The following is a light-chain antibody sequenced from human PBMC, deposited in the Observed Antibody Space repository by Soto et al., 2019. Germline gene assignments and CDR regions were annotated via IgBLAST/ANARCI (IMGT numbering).Light chain of an antibody. CDR3: MQSLQHPYT. Sequence: DIVMTQTPVSLSVTPGQPASISCKSSQSLLHSDGKTFLYWYLQKPGQPPQLLIYEVYSRFSGVEDRFSGSGSGTDVTLKISRVEAEDTGVYYCMQSLQHPYTFGQGTKLEIK. J-gene: IGKJ2*01. CDR2: EVY. V-gene: IGKV2D-29*01. CDR1: QSLLHSDGKTF.